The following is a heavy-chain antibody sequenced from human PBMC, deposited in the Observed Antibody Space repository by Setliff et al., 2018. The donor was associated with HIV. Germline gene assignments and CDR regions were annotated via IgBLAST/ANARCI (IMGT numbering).Heavy chain of an antibody. Sequence: ASVKVSCKASGDIFSRCALSWVRQAPGQGLEWVGGIIPLLGMAHYAQNFQGRVAMTADESTSTVYMELNSLTSEDTVVYYCARDPPTYISRWDEQFDYWGQGTLVTVSS. D-gene: IGHD6-13*01. CDR2: IIPLLGMA. CDR3: ARDPPTYISRWDEQFDY. CDR1: GDIFSRCA. V-gene: IGHV1-69*10. J-gene: IGHJ4*02.